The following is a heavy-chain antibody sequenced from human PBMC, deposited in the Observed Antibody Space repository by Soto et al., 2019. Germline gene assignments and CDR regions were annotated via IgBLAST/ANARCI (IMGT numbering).Heavy chain of an antibody. CDR2: MNPKSGDT. J-gene: IGHJ4*02. D-gene: IGHD1-26*01. CDR3: ARGGYSVVAATVY. CDR1: GYTFTDYG. Sequence: QVQLVQSGAEVKMPGASVKVSCKASGYTFTDYGINWVRQATGQGLEWMGWMNPKSGDTVYAQKFQGRVSMTSATSISTPYMELNSLKSEDTAVYYCARGGYSVVAATVYWGQGTLVTVSS. V-gene: IGHV1-8*01.